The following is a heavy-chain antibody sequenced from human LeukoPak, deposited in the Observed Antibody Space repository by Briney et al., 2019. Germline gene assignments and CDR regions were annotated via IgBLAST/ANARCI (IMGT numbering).Heavy chain of an antibody. CDR3: ARGPSQYDILTGSNWFDP. Sequence: DSVKVSCKASGYTFTSYAMHWVRQAPGQRLEWMGWINAGNGNTKYSQNFQGRVTITRDTSASTAYMELSSLRSEDTAVYYCARGPSQYDILTGSNWFDPWGQGTLVTVSS. J-gene: IGHJ5*02. CDR2: INAGNGNT. D-gene: IGHD3-9*01. V-gene: IGHV1-3*01. CDR1: GYTFTSYA.